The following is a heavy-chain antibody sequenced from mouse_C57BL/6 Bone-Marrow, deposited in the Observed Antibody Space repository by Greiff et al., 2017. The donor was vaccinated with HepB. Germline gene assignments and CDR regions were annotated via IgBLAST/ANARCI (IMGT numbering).Heavy chain of an antibody. CDR2: IDPSDSYT. J-gene: IGHJ2*01. CDR1: GYTFTSYW. Sequence: QVQLQQPGAELVMPGASVKLSCKASGYTFTSYWMHWVKQRPGQGLEWIGEIDPSDSYTNYNQKFKGKSTLTVDKSSSTAYMQLSSLTSEDSAVYYWAREGIQLRLDYWGQGTTLTVSS. D-gene: IGHD3-2*02. V-gene: IGHV1-69*01. CDR3: AREGIQLRLDY.